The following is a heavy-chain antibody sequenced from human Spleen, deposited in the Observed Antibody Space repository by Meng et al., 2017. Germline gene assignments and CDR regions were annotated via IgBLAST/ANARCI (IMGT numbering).Heavy chain of an antibody. D-gene: IGHD1-1*01. J-gene: IGHJ4*02. CDR1: GFIFSDHY. V-gene: IGHV3-72*01. CDR3: VRVSTGRTYYFDY. CDR2: SRNKANGYTT. Sequence: EVQLVESGGGLVQPGGSLRLSCAASGFIFSDHYLDWVRQAPGKGLEWVGRSRNKANGYTTKYAASVEGRFTFSRDASKNSLDLQMNSLKTEDTAVYYCVRVSTGRTYYFDYWGQGTLVTVSS.